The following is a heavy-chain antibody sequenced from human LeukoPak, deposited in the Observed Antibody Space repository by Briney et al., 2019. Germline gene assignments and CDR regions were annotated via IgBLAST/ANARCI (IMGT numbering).Heavy chain of an antibody. CDR3: ARGPGALDDYVWGSYRKEYYFDY. CDR2: ISSSSSYI. CDR1: GFTFSSYS. D-gene: IGHD3-16*02. V-gene: IGHV3-21*01. J-gene: IGHJ4*02. Sequence: PGGSLRLSCAASGFTFSSYSMNWVRQAPGKGLEWVSSISSSSSYIYYADSVKGRFTISRDNAKNSLYLQMNSLRAEDTAVYYCARGPGALDDYVWGSYRKEYYFDYWGQGTLVTVSS.